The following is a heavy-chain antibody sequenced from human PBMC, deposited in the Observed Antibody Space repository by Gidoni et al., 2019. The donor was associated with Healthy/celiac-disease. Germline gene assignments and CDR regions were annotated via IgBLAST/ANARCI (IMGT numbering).Heavy chain of an antibody. J-gene: IGHJ4*02. Sequence: QVQLVQSGAEVKKPGASVKVSCKASGYTFTSYGISWVRRAPGQGLEWMGWISAYNGNTNYAQKLQGRVTMTTDTSTSTAYMELRSLRSDDTAVHYCARDGRPYYYGSGSSRSPFDYWGQGTLVTVSS. CDR1: GYTFTSYG. D-gene: IGHD3-10*01. V-gene: IGHV1-18*01. CDR3: ARDGRPYYYGSGSSRSPFDY. CDR2: ISAYNGNT.